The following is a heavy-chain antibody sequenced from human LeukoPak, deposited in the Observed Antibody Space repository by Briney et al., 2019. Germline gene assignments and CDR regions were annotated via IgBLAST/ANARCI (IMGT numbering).Heavy chain of an antibody. CDR1: GGSFSGYY. Sequence: PSETLSLTCAVYGGSFSGYYWSWIRQPPGKGLEWIGEINHSGSTNYNPSLKSRVTISVDTSKNQFSLKLSSVTAADTAVYYCARTGDYVGGFDHWGQGTLVTVSS. D-gene: IGHD4-17*01. CDR3: ARTGDYVGGFDH. V-gene: IGHV4-34*01. J-gene: IGHJ4*02. CDR2: INHSGST.